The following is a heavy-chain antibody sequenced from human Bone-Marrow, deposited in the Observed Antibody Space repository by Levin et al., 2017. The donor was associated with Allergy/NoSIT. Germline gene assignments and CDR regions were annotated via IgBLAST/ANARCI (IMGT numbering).Heavy chain of an antibody. D-gene: IGHD6-13*01. Sequence: RSQTLSLTCTVSGDSIHNTNHYWSWIRQPAGKGLEWIGRMFAGGAATYNRSLRSRVTISIDTPKNQFSLKLTSVTAADTAVYYCARDETFNSWHTGWFDPWGQGTLVTVSS. CDR3: ARDETFNSWHTGWFDP. V-gene: IGHV4-61*02. CDR1: GDSIHNTNHY. CDR2: MFAGGAA. J-gene: IGHJ5*02.